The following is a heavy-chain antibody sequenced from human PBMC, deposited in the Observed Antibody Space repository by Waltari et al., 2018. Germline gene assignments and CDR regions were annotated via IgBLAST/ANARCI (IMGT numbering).Heavy chain of an antibody. V-gene: IGHV7-4-1*02. J-gene: IGHJ6*02. CDR2: INTNTGNP. Sequence: QVQLVQSGSELKKPGASVKVSCKASGYTFTSYAMNWVRQAPGQGLEWMGWINTNTGNPTYAQGFTGRFVFSLDTSVSTAYLQISSLKAEDTAVYYCARADSSSWPLLPNYYYYGMDVWGQGTTVTVSS. D-gene: IGHD6-13*01. CDR3: ARADSSSWPLLPNYYYYGMDV. CDR1: GYTFTSYA.